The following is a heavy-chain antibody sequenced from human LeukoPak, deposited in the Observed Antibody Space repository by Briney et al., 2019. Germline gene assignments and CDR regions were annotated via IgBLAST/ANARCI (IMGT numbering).Heavy chain of an antibody. CDR3: AQWHTVDY. J-gene: IGHJ4*02. CDR2: IGGSGGNT. Sequence: GGSLRLSCAASGFTFSSAPMSWVRQAPGKGLEWVSLIGGSGGNTNYADSVRGRFTISRDNSKNTLYLQMNSLRAEDTAVYYCAQWHTVDYWGQGTLVTVSS. CDR1: GFTFSSAP. V-gene: IGHV3-23*01. D-gene: IGHD2-8*01.